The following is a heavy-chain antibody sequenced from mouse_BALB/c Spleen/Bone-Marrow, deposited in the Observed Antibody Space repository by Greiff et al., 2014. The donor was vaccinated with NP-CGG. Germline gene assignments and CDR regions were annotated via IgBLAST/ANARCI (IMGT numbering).Heavy chain of an antibody. J-gene: IGHJ2*01. CDR1: GFNIKDYH. Sequence: VQLQQPGAELVRSGASVKLSCTASGFNIKDYHMHWVKQRPEQGLEWIGWIDPENGDTEYAPKFQGKATMTADTSSNTAYLQLSSLTSEDTAVYYCNARGDYDFDYFDYWGQGTTLTVSS. CDR2: IDPENGDT. D-gene: IGHD2-4*01. V-gene: IGHV14-4*02. CDR3: NARGDYDFDYFDY.